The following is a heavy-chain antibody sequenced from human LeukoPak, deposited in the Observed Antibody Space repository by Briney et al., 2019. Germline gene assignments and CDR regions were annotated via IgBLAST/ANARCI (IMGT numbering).Heavy chain of an antibody. J-gene: IGHJ4*02. CDR3: ARGATSEDTAIVTGY. D-gene: IGHD5-18*01. Sequence: PGGPLRLSCAASGFTFSSYAMRWVRHAPGRGLEWVSSITGSGATTYYADSVKGRFTVSRDNSKNTLYLQMNSLRAEDTAVYHCARGATSEDTAIVTGYWGQGTLVTVSS. CDR1: GFTFSSYA. V-gene: IGHV3-23*01. CDR2: ITGSGATT.